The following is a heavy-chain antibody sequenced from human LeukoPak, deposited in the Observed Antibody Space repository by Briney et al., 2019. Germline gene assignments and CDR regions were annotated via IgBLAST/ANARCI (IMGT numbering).Heavy chain of an antibody. CDR1: GYTFTSYA. Sequence: ASVKVSCKASGYTFTSYAISWVRQAPGQGLEWMGWISGYNGNTKYAQKVQGRVTMTTDTSTSTAYMELRSLRSDDTAVYYCATGGHDYGDYGNDYWGQGTLVTVSS. V-gene: IGHV1-18*01. CDR2: ISGYNGNT. D-gene: IGHD4-17*01. CDR3: ATGGHDYGDYGNDY. J-gene: IGHJ4*02.